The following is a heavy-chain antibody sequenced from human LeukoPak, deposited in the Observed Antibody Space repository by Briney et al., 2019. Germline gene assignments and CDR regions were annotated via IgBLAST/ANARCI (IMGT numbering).Heavy chain of an antibody. CDR2: IWYDGSNK. V-gene: IGHV3-33*08. CDR1: GFTFSSYA. D-gene: IGHD4-11*01. J-gene: IGHJ4*02. CDR3: ARDAMYSNYSIWRGIDY. Sequence: PGGSLRLSCAASGFTFSSYAMHWVRQAPGKGLEWVAVIWYDGSNKYYADSVKGRFTISRDNSKNTLYLQMNSLRAEDTAVYYCARDAMYSNYSIWRGIDYWGQGTLVTVTS.